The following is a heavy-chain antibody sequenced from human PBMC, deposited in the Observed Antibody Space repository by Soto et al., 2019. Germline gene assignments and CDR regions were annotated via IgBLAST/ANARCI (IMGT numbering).Heavy chain of an antibody. CDR1: GFSLSSSGVG. V-gene: IGHV2-5*02. Sequence: QIPLKESGPTLVKPTQTLTLTCTFSGFSLSSSGVGMGWIRQPPGKALEGLALNYWDNYNQYSPSLKNRFTITKDTSKSHVVITMTKSEPVDTGKYYCARVMWSGAVGVFAYGGQGPLVTVSS. D-gene: IGHD2-8*02. CDR3: ARVMWSGAVGVFAY. CDR2: NYWDNYN. J-gene: IGHJ4*02.